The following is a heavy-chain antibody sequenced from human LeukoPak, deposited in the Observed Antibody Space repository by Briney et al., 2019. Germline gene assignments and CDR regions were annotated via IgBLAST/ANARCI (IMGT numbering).Heavy chain of an antibody. J-gene: IGHJ4*02. CDR2: FDPEDGET. CDR3: AREGLGELSLDC. D-gene: IGHD3-16*01. CDR1: GYTLTELS. V-gene: IGHV1-24*01. Sequence: ASVKVSCKVSGYTLTELSMHWVRQAPGKGLEWMGGFDPEDGETIYAQKFQGRVTMTTDTSTGTAYMELGSLRSDDTAVYYCAREGLGELSLDCWGQGTLVTVSS.